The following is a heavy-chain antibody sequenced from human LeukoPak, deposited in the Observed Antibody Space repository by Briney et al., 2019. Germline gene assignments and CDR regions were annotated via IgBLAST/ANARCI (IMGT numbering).Heavy chain of an antibody. CDR3: ARDGTQRGYSYAFDI. D-gene: IGHD5-18*01. V-gene: IGHV4-30-4*08. CDR1: GGSISSGDYY. Sequence: SQTLSLTCTVSGGSISSGDYYWSWIRQPPGKGLEWIGYIHYSGSTYYNPSFKSRVTISVDTSKNQFSLKLSSVTAADTAVYYCARDGTQRGYSYAFDIWGQGTMVTVSS. J-gene: IGHJ3*02. CDR2: IHYSGST.